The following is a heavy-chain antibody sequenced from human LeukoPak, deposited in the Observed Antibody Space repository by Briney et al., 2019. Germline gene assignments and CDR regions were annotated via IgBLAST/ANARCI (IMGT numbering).Heavy chain of an antibody. J-gene: IGHJ4*02. CDR3: ARELVAGFDY. Sequence: GGSLRLSCAASGFTFSIYCMSWIRQAPGRGLEWVSYISSDNTTYYADSVKGRFTISRDNAKNSLYLQMNSLRAEDTAVYYCARELVAGFDYWGQGTLVTVSS. CDR2: ISSDNTT. CDR1: GFTFSIYC. D-gene: IGHD2-15*01. V-gene: IGHV3-11*01.